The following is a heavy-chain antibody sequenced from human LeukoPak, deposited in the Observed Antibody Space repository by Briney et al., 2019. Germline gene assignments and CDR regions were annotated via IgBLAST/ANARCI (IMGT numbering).Heavy chain of an antibody. CDR1: GGSISSYY. CDR2: IYYSGST. CDR3: ARESGYLYGMDV. V-gene: IGHV4-59*01. J-gene: IGHJ6*02. Sequence: SETPSLTCTVSGGSISSYYWSWIRQPPGKGLEWIGYIYYSGSTNYNPSLKSRVTISVDTSKNQFSLKLSSVTAADTAVYYCARESGYLYGMDVWGQGTTVTVSS. D-gene: IGHD1-26*01.